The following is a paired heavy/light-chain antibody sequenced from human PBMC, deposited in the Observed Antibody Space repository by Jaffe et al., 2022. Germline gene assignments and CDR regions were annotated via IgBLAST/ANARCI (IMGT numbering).Light chain of an antibody. V-gene: IGKV4-1*01. J-gene: IGKJ4*01. CDR3: QQYYHTPLT. CDR1: QTLLYNSNNKSY. CDR2: WAS. Sequence: DVVMTQSPDSLALSLGEAATINCRSSQTLLYNSNNKSYLAWYQQEPGKPPKLIISWASTRESGVPDRFSGSGSGTDFTLTITSLQAEDVAVYICQQYYHTPLTFGGGTKVEIK.
Heavy chain of an antibody. D-gene: IGHD2-15*01. CDR3: ARDVKDGGSRGYFDY. Sequence: QVHLVQSGAEVKKPGASVKLSCTASGYKFIDHYIHWVRQAPGQGLEWMGSIGTSHGSPTYAQKFKGRVTMTRDMPTTTVYMEVSSLKSEDTAVYYCARDVKDGGSRGYFDYWGQGTLVSVS. J-gene: IGHJ4*02. V-gene: IGHV1-46*01. CDR1: GYKFIDHY. CDR2: IGTSHGSP.